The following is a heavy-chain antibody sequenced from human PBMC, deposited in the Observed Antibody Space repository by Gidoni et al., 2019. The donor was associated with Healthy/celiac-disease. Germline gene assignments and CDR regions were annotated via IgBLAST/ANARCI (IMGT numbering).Heavy chain of an antibody. CDR2: INPSGGST. CDR3: ARGHYYGSGSSLAY. D-gene: IGHD3-10*01. CDR1: GYTFTIYY. V-gene: IGHV1-46*01. J-gene: IGHJ4*02. Sequence: QVQLVQSGAEVKEPGASVKVSCKASGYTFTIYYMHWVRQAPGHGREWMGIINPSGGSTNYTQKFQDRVTMTRDTSTSTVYMEMSSLRSEDTALYYCARGHYYGSGSSLAYWGQGTLVTVSS.